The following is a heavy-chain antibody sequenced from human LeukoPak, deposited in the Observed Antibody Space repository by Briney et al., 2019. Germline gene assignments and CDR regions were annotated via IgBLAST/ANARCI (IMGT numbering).Heavy chain of an antibody. J-gene: IGHJ4*02. CDR2: MDDSGST. D-gene: IGHD6-19*01. Sequence: SETLSLTCTVSGVSINNYWWSWIRQPAGKGLEWIGYMDDSGSTNYNPSLTSRVTISEDTSKNQLSLKLGSVTAADTAVYYCARHSSGSGGAFQYWGQGTPVTVSS. CDR1: GVSINNYW. CDR3: ARHSSGSGGAFQY. V-gene: IGHV4-59*08.